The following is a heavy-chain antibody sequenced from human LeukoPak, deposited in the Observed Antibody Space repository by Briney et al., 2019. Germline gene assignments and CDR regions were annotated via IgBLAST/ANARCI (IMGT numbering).Heavy chain of an antibody. CDR1: GGTFSNYD. D-gene: IGHD4-23*01. CDR2: IIPIFGTA. CDR3: ARDQVYGGNRAFDY. Sequence: SVKVSCKASGGTFSNYDIRWVRQAPGQGLEWMGGIIPIFGTANYAQKFQGRVTITADESTSTAYMELNSLRAEDTAVYYCARDQVYGGNRAFDYWGQGTLVTVSS. V-gene: IGHV1-69*13. J-gene: IGHJ4*02.